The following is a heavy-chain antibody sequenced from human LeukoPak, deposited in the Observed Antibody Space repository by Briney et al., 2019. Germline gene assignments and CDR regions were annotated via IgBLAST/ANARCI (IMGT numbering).Heavy chain of an antibody. CDR2: VSSHGNDG. Sequence: GGSLRLSCAVSEFTFSNYAMHWVRQPPGKGLEWVAVVSSHGNDGYYADSVRGRSTISRDNSKNTLYLQIDSLRLEYTAIYYCTRDAYNFNDFDYWGQGTLVTVSS. J-gene: IGHJ4*02. CDR1: EFTFSNYA. D-gene: IGHD5-24*01. CDR3: TRDAYNFNDFDY. V-gene: IGHV3-30*17.